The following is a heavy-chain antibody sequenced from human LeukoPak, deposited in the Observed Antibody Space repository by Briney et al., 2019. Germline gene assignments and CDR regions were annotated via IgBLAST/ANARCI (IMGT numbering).Heavy chain of an antibody. V-gene: IGHV1-69*06. J-gene: IGHJ5*02. CDR1: GGTFSSYA. CDR3: AREGLTGYYAENWFDP. D-gene: IGHD3-9*01. CDR2: IIPIFGTA. Sequence: SVKVSCKASGGTFSSYAISWVRQAPGHGLEWMGGIIPIFGTANYAQKFQGRVTITADKSTSTAYMELSSLRSEDTAVYYCAREGLTGYYAENWFDPWGQGTLVTVSS.